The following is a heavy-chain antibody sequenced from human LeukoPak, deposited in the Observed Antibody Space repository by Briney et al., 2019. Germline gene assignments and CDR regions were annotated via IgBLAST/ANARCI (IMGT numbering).Heavy chain of an antibody. D-gene: IGHD2-8*01. V-gene: IGHV3-30*18. Sequence: GGSLRLSCAASGFTFSSYGMHWVRQAPGKGLEWVAVISYDGSNKYYADSVKGRFTISRDNSKNTLYLQMNSLRAEDTAVYYCAKDPVRDIVLMVYALWGQGTLVTVSS. J-gene: IGHJ4*02. CDR1: GFTFSSYG. CDR2: ISYDGSNK. CDR3: AKDPVRDIVLMVYAL.